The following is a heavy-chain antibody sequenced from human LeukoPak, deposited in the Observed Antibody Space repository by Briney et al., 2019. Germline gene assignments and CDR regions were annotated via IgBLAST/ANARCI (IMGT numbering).Heavy chain of an antibody. Sequence: PGGSLRLSCAASGFTSSDYYMSWIRQAPGKGLEWVSYISSSSSYTNYADSVKGRFTISRDNAKNTLYLQMNSLRAEDTAVYYCTKPSGINYDILTGSRGGFDYWGQGTLVTVSS. CDR1: GFTSSDYY. J-gene: IGHJ4*02. CDR2: ISSSSSYT. CDR3: TKPSGINYDILTGSRGGFDY. V-gene: IGHV3-11*03. D-gene: IGHD3-9*01.